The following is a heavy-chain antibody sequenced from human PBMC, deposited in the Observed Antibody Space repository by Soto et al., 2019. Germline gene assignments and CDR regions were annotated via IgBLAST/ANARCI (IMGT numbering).Heavy chain of an antibody. V-gene: IGHV4-34*01. CDR3: ARARSCSSTSCQGGYYYYYMDV. CDR2: INHSGST. CDR1: GGSFSGYY. Sequence: QVQLQQWGAGLLKPSETLSLTCAVYGGSFSGYYWSWIRQPPGKGLEWIGEINHSGSTNYNPSLKSRVTTAVDTSKNQFSLKLSSGTAADTAVYYCARARSCSSTSCQGGYYYYYMDVWGKGTTVTVSS. D-gene: IGHD2-2*01. J-gene: IGHJ6*03.